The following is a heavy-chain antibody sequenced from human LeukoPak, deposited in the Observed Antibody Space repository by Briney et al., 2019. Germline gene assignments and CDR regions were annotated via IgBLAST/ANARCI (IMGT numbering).Heavy chain of an antibody. V-gene: IGHV4-39*01. CDR1: GGSISSSSYY. CDR2: IYYSGST. J-gene: IGHJ4*02. Sequence: SETLSLTCTVSGGSISSSSYYWGWIRQPPGKGLEWIGSIYYSGSTYYNPSLKSRVTISVDTSKSQFSLKLSSVTAADTAVYYCARRYCSGGSCLDYWGQGTLVTVSS. D-gene: IGHD2-15*01. CDR3: ARRYCSGGSCLDY.